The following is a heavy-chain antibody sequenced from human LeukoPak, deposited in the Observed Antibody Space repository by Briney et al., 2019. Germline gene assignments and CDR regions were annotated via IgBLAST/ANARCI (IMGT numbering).Heavy chain of an antibody. CDR3: ARIEMATTTVDY. CDR2: ISAYNGDT. CDR1: GFTFTSHG. J-gene: IGHJ4*02. D-gene: IGHD5-24*01. V-gene: IGHV1-18*01. Sequence: ASVKVSCKASGFTFTSHGFTWVRQAPGQGLEWMGWISAYNGDTHSAERFQGRVTLTTDTSTSTAYMELRSLRSDDTAVYYCARIEMATTTVDYWGQGTLVTVSS.